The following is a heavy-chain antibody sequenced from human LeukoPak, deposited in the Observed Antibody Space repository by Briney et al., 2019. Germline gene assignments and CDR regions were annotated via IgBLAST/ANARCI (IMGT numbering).Heavy chain of an antibody. V-gene: IGHV1-46*01. CDR2: INPSGSST. CDR1: GFTFTNYY. J-gene: IGHJ4*02. CDR3: AREESGGYFDY. D-gene: IGHD2-8*02. Sequence: GASVKVSCKASGFTFTNYYMHWVRQAPGQGLEWMGLINPSGSSTNYAQKFRGRVTMTRDTSTTTVYMELSSLRSEDTAVCYCAREESGGYFDYGGQGTLVTVSS.